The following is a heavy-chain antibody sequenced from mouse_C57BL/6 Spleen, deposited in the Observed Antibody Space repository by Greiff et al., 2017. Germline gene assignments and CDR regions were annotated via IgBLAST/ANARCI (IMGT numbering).Heavy chain of an antibody. J-gene: IGHJ1*03. V-gene: IGHV1-81*01. Sequence: VQLQQSGAELARPGASVKLSCKASGYTFTSYGISWVKQRTGQGLEWIGEIYPRSGNTYYNEKFKGKATLTADKYSSTAYMELRSLTSEDSAVYFCAREGYGSSYGYFDVWGTGTTVTVSS. D-gene: IGHD1-1*01. CDR3: AREGYGSSYGYFDV. CDR1: GYTFTSYG. CDR2: IYPRSGNT.